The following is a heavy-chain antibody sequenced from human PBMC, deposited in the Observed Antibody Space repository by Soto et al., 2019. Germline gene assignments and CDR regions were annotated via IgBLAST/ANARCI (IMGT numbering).Heavy chain of an antibody. CDR3: AARGVAATPFDY. J-gene: IGHJ4*02. V-gene: IGHV1-58*01. CDR2: IVVGSGNT. D-gene: IGHD2-15*01. CDR1: GFTFTSCA. Sequence: GASVKVSCKASGFTFTSCAVQWVRQARGQRLEWIGCIVVGSGNTNYAQKFQERVTITRDMSTSTAYMELSSLRSEDTAVYYCAARGVAATPFDYWGQGTLVTVSS.